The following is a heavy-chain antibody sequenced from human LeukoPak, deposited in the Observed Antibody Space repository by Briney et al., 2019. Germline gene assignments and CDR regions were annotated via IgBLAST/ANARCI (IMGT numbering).Heavy chain of an antibody. CDR1: GFTFSSYW. Sequence: PGGSLRLSCAASGFTFSSYWMTWVRQAPGKGLEWVANINDDGSDANYVDSVKGRFTVSRDNAKNSLYLQLNSLRVEDTAVYYCARESSGIAATDKIDFWGQGTLVTVSS. CDR2: INDDGSDA. V-gene: IGHV3-7*01. CDR3: ARESSGIAATDKIDF. J-gene: IGHJ4*02. D-gene: IGHD6-13*01.